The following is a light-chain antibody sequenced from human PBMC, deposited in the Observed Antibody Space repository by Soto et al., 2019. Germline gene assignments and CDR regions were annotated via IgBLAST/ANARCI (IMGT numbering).Light chain of an antibody. CDR2: DAS. CDR3: QQYKSYWT. Sequence: DIQMTQSPSSLLASVGDRVTITCRASQSISSYLNWYQPKPGKAPKLLISDASSLETGVPSRLSGSGSGTEFTLTINSLQPDDFATYYCQQYKSYWTFGQGTKVDIK. CDR1: QSISSY. V-gene: IGKV1-5*01. J-gene: IGKJ1*01.